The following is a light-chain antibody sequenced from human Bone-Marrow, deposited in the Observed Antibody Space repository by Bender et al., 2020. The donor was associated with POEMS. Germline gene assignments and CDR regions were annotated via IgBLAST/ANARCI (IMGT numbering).Light chain of an antibody. CDR2: SSH. CDR3: CSYAGRTYV. Sequence: QSVLTQPPSASGTPGQRVTISCSGGSSNIGAHAVNWYQHLPGTAPKLLIYSSHRRPSEVPDRFSGSRSGPSASLAISGLQAEDAADYYCCSYAGRTYVFGTGTRVTVL. CDR1: SSNIGAHA. J-gene: IGLJ1*01. V-gene: IGLV1-44*01.